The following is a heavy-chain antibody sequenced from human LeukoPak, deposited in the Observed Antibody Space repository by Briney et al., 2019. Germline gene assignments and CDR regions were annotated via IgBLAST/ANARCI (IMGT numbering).Heavy chain of an antibody. CDR3: ARRSPYSTGWSSYFDY. CDR2: IYYSGST. CDR1: GGSISSYY. V-gene: IGHV4-59*12. J-gene: IGHJ4*02. Sequence: SETLSLTCTVSGGSISSYYWTWIRQPPGKGLEWIGYIYYSGSTSYNPSLKSRVTISVDTSKNQFSLRLTSVTAADSAVYYCARRSPYSTGWSSYFDYWGQGALVTVSS. D-gene: IGHD6-19*01.